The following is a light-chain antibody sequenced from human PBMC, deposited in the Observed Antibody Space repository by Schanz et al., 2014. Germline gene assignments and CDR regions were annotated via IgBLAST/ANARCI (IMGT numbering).Light chain of an antibody. J-gene: IGKJ2*01. CDR3: QQYHRIPHT. CDR2: WAS. CDR1: QSVLYSSNNKNY. Sequence: DIVMTQSPDSLAVSLGERATINCKSSQSVLYSSNNKNYLAWYQQKPGQPPKLLIYWASTRESGVPDRFSGSGSGTDFTLTISSLQAEDVAVYYCQQYHRIPHTFGQGTKLEIK. V-gene: IGKV4-1*01.